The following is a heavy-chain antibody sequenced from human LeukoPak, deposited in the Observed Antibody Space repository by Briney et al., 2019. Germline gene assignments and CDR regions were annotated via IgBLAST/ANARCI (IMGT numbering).Heavy chain of an antibody. D-gene: IGHD5-24*01. CDR2: ISSGSTT. J-gene: IGHJ4*02. V-gene: IGHV3-48*03. CDR3: ATIRRDGYNYVDD. Sequence: PGGSLRLSCAAAGFTFSSCEMNWVRRAPGKGLGWVSYISSGSTTYYTDSVKGRFTISRDNAKSSLYLQMNSLRAEDTAIYYCATIRRDGYNYVDDWGQGTLVTVSS. CDR1: GFTFSSCE.